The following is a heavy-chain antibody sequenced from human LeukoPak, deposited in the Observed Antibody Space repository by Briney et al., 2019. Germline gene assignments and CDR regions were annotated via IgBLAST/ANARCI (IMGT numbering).Heavy chain of an antibody. V-gene: IGHV3-9*01. J-gene: IGHJ4*02. CDR2: ISWNSGSI. CDR1: GFTFDDYA. CDR3: ASGYSSGWADY. D-gene: IGHD6-19*01. Sequence: PGRSLRLSCAASGFTFDDYAMHWVRQAPGKGLGWVSGISWNSGSIGYADSVKGRFTISRDNAKNSLYLQMNSLRAEDTALYYCASGYSSGWADYWGQGTLVTVSS.